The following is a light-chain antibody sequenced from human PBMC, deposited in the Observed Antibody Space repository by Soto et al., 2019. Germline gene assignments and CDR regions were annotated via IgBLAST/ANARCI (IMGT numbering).Light chain of an antibody. CDR3: HQYDSSPLT. CDR2: GAS. Sequence: EIVLTQSPGTLSLSPGERATLSCRASQSVSSSYLAWYQQKPGQAPRLLIYGASSRATGIPDRFSGSGSGTDFTLTISSLEPEDFAVYHCHQYDSSPLTFGGGTKVEIK. CDR1: QSVSSSY. V-gene: IGKV3-20*01. J-gene: IGKJ4*01.